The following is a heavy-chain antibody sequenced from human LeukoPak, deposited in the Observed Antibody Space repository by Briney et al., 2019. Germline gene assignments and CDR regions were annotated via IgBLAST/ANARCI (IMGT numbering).Heavy chain of an antibody. CDR1: GFAFSSYG. V-gene: IGHV3-33*01. CDR2: IWYDGSNK. CDR3: ARDYLDWYFDL. Sequence: PGRSLRLSCAASGFAFSSYGMHWVRQAPGKGLEWVAVIWYDGSNKYYADSVKGRFTISRDNSKNTLYLQMNSLRAEDTAVYYCARDYLDWYFDLWGRGTLVIVSS. J-gene: IGHJ2*01.